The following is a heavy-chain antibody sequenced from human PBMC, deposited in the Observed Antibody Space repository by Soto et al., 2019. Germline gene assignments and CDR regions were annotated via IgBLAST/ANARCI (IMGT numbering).Heavy chain of an antibody. J-gene: IGHJ4*02. CDR2: ISYDGSNK. V-gene: IGHV3-30-3*01. D-gene: IGHD6-19*01. CDR3: ARDPVLAFVAAYYFDY. Sequence: QVQLVESGGGVVQPGRSLRLSCAASGFTLSSYAMHWVRQAPGNGLEWVAVISYDGSNKYYADSVKGRFTISRDNSKNTLYLQMNSLRAEYTAVYYWARDPVLAFVAAYYFDYWGQGTLVTVSS. CDR1: GFTLSSYA.